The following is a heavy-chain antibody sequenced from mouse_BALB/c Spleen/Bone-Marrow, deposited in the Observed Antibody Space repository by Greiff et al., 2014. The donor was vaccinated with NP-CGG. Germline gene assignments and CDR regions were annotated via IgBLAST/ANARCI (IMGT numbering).Heavy chain of an antibody. CDR3: ARWGNYYFDY. V-gene: IGHV14-1*02. CDR2: IDPENGNT. Sequence: EVQLQQSGAELVRPGALVKLSCKASGFNIKDYYMHWVKQRPEQGLEWIGWIDPENGNTIYDPKFQGKASITADTSSNTVYLQLSSLTSEDTAVYYCARWGNYYFDYWGQGTTLTVSS. J-gene: IGHJ2*01. CDR1: GFNIKDYY.